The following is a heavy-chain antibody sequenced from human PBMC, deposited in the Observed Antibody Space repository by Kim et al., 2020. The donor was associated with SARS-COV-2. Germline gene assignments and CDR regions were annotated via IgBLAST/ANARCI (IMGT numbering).Heavy chain of an antibody. J-gene: IGHJ6*02. CDR2: IIPIFGTA. CDR1: GGTFSSYA. CDR3: AMGSGYDWEDYYNYGMDV. V-gene: IGHV1-69*13. D-gene: IGHD5-12*01. Sequence: SVKVSCKASGGTFSSYAISWVRQAPGQGLEWMGGIIPIFGTANFAQKFQGRVTMTADDSTSTAYMELSSLRSEDTAVYYCAMGSGYDWEDYYNYGMDVWGQGTTVTVSS.